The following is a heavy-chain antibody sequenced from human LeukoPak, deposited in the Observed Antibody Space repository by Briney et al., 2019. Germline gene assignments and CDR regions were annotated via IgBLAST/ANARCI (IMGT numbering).Heavy chain of an antibody. CDR1: GYTLTELS. V-gene: IGHV1-24*01. D-gene: IGHD3-3*01. Sequence: GASVKVSCKVSGYTLTELSMHWVRQPPGKGLEWMGGFDPEDGETIYAQKFQGRVTMTEDTSTDTAYMELSSLRSEDTAVYYCATAEVSELRFLEWLLPFDYWGQGTLVTVSS. CDR2: FDPEDGET. CDR3: ATAEVSELRFLEWLLPFDY. J-gene: IGHJ4*02.